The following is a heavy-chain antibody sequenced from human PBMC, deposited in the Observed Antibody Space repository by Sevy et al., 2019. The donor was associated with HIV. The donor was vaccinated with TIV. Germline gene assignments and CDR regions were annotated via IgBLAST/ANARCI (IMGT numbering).Heavy chain of an antibody. CDR3: ARDPYCSGGSCYWLDWYGMDV. CDR1: GFTFSSYA. J-gene: IGHJ6*02. V-gene: IGHV3-30-3*01. D-gene: IGHD2-15*01. Sequence: GGSLRLSCAASGFTFSSYAMHWVRQAPGKGLEWVAVISYDGSNKYYADSVKGRFTISRDNSKNTLYLQMNILRAEDTAVYYCARDPYCSGGSCYWLDWYGMDVWGQGTTVTVSS. CDR2: ISYDGSNK.